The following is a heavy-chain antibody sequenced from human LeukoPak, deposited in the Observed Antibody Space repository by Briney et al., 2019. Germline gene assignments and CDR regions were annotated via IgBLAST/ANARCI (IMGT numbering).Heavy chain of an antibody. V-gene: IGHV1-8*01. CDR1: GYTFTSYD. Sequence: ASVTVSCKASGYTFTSYDINWVRQAPGQGLEWMGWMNPNSGNTGYAQKFQGRVTMTRNTSIGTAYMELSSLRSEDTAVYYCARDQTGLNWFDPWGQGTLVTVSS. D-gene: IGHD2-2*01. J-gene: IGHJ5*02. CDR3: ARDQTGLNWFDP. CDR2: MNPNSGNT.